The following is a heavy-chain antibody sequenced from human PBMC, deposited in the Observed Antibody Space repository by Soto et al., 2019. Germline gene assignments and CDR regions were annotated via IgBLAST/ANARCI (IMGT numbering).Heavy chain of an antibody. CDR1: GYTFTSYD. CDR3: VRGHRHSGIYTGYY. D-gene: IGHD1-26*01. CDR2: MNPESSNT. V-gene: IGHV1-8*01. Sequence: ASVKVSCKASGYTFTSYDINWVRQATGQGLEWMGWMNPESSNTGYAQNLQGRVTMTRNTSISTAYMELSSLRSEDTAVYYCVRGHRHSGIYTGYYWGQGTLVTVSS. J-gene: IGHJ4*02.